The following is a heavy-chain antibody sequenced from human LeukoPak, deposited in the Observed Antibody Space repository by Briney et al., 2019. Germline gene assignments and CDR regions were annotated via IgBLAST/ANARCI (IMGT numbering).Heavy chain of an antibody. V-gene: IGHV4-34*01. CDR2: INHSGST. CDR1: GGSFSGYY. CDR3: ARGRGSWGPFDY. J-gene: IGHJ4*02. Sequence: PSETLSLTCAVYGGSFSGYYWSWIRQPPGKGLEWIGEINHSGSTNYNPSLKSRVTISVDKSKNQFSLKLSSVTAADTAVYYCARGRGSWGPFDYWGQGTLVTVSS. D-gene: IGHD6-13*01.